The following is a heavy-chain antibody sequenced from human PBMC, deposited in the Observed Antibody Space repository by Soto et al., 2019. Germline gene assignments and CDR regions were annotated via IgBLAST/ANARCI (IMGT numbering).Heavy chain of an antibody. Sequence: PRGSLLLSCASSVFTFSIYAMHWVRQAPGKGLEWVAVISYDGSNKYYAASGKGRFTISRDNSKNTLYLQMNSLRAEDTAVYYCARDSTYYPNPAAAFDIWGQGTMVTVSS. V-gene: IGHV3-30-3*01. J-gene: IGHJ3*02. D-gene: IGHD3-10*01. CDR1: VFTFSIYA. CDR2: ISYDGSNK. CDR3: ARDSTYYPNPAAAFDI.